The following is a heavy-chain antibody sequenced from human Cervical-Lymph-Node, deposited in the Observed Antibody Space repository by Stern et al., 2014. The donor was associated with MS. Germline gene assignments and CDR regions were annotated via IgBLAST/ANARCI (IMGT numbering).Heavy chain of an antibody. CDR1: GGTFNTFD. J-gene: IGHJ4*02. V-gene: IGHV1-69*01. Sequence: VQLVESGAEVRKPGSSMKVSCKASGGTFNTFDISWVRQTPGQGLEWLGGGTPLLETTNYARIFQGRVAISADESATTAYMEMSNLTSEDTALYYCTRHQGGIAAFWGQGTLVTVPS. CDR3: TRHQGGIAAF. D-gene: IGHD6-13*01. CDR2: GTPLLETT.